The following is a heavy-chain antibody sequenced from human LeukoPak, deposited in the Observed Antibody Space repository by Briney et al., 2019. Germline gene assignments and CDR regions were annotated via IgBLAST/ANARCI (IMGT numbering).Heavy chain of an antibody. D-gene: IGHD3-22*01. CDR3: ARDYYDSRGEAFDI. J-gene: IGHJ3*02. CDR2: IFYVGST. Sequence: SETLSLTCTVSGDSIGSHYWSWIRQPPGKGLEWIGYIFYVGSTNYNPFLKSRVTISVDTSKNQFSLKLNSVTAADTAVYYCARDYYDSRGEAFDIWGQGTMVTVSS. CDR1: GDSIGSHY. V-gene: IGHV4-59*11.